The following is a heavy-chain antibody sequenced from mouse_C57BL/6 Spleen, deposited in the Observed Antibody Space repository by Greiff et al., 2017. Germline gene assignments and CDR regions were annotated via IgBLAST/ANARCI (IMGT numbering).Heavy chain of an antibody. Sequence: QVQLKQPGPELVRPGSSVKLSCKASGYTFTSYWMHWVKQRPIQGLEWIGNIDPSYSETLYNQKFKAKATLTVDKSSSTAYMQLSSLTSEDSAVYYCARGYCGSSPYYAMDFWGQGTSVTVSA. CDR1: GYTFTSYW. CDR2: IDPSYSET. J-gene: IGHJ4*01. D-gene: IGHD1-1*01. V-gene: IGHV1-52*01. CDR3: ARGYCGSSPYYAMDF.